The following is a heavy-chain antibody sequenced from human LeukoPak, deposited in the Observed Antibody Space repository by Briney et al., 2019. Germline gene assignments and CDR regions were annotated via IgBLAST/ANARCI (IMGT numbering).Heavy chain of an antibody. V-gene: IGHV3-30*03. Sequence: GRSLRLSCAASGFTFSSYGMHWVRQAPGKGLEWVAVISYDGSNKYYADSVKGRFTISRDNSKNTLYLQMNSLRAEDTAVYYCARDTFFRYYFDYWGQGTLVTVSS. CDR1: GFTFSSYG. CDR2: ISYDGSNK. CDR3: ARDTFFRYYFDY. J-gene: IGHJ4*02. D-gene: IGHD3-16*02.